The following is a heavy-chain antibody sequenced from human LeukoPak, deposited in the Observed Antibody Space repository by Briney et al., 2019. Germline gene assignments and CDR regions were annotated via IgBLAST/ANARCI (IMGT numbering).Heavy chain of an antibody. CDR2: IVGSDGST. Sequence: GGSLRLSCAASGFTFSSYAMSWVRQAPGKGLEWVSAIVGSDGSTYYADSVKGRFTISRDNSKNTLYLQMNSLRAEDTAVYYCARERIHCGGADCKSYFDNWGQGTLVTVSS. J-gene: IGHJ4*02. CDR3: ARERIHCGGADCKSYFDN. V-gene: IGHV3-23*01. CDR1: GFTFSSYA. D-gene: IGHD2-21*01.